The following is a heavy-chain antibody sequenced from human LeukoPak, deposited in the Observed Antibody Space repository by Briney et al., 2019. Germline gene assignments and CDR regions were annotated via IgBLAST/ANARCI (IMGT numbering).Heavy chain of an antibody. J-gene: IGHJ4*02. V-gene: IGHV1-69*13. CDR2: IIPIFGTA. Sequence: GASVRVSCKPSGYTFSDYFMQWVRQAPGQGLEWMGGIIPIFGTANYAQKFQGRVTITADESTSTAYMDLSSLRSEDTAVYYCARVDEYGDSLPSGDYWGQGTLVTVSS. D-gene: IGHD4-17*01. CDR3: ARVDEYGDSLPSGDY. CDR1: GYTFSDYF.